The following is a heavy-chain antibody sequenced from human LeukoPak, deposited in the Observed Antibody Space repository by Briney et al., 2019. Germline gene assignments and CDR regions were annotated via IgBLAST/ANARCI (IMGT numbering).Heavy chain of an antibody. V-gene: IGHV1-2*02. CDR2: INPNSGGT. CDR3: ARAPIGYCSSTSCPRNWFDP. D-gene: IGHD2-2*01. CDR1: GYTFTGYY. J-gene: IGHJ5*02. Sequence: ASVKVSCKASGYTFTGYYMHWVRQAPGQGLEWMGWINPNSGGTNYAQKFQGRVTMTRDTSISTAYMELSRLRSDDTAVYYCARAPIGYCSSTSCPRNWFDPWGQGTLVTVSS.